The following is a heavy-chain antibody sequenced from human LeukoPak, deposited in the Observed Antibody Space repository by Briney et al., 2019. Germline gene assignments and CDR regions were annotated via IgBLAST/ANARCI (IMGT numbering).Heavy chain of an antibody. D-gene: IGHD5-18*01. J-gene: IGHJ5*02. CDR3: ARAIPYSYGYWSTNWFDP. Sequence: PSETPSLTCTVSGGSISSGDYYWSWIRQPPGKGLEWIGYIYYSGSTYYNPSLKSRVTISVDTSKNQFSLKLSSVTAADTAVYYCARAIPYSYGYWSTNWFDPWGQGTLVTVSS. CDR1: GGSISSGDYY. CDR2: IYYSGST. V-gene: IGHV4-30-4*01.